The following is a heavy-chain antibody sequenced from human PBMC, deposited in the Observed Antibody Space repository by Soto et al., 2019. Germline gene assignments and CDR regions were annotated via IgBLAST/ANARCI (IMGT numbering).Heavy chain of an antibody. CDR1: GGSISSRSHH. V-gene: IGHV4-39*01. J-gene: IGHJ4*02. D-gene: IGHD1-26*01. CDR2: ISDSGNT. Sequence: PSETLSLTCTVSGGSISSRSHHWGWIHQAPGRGLEWIGTISDSGNTYSNSSLRGRVTISVDPAKNQFSLRLTSVTAADTAVYYCARRDYIGSYHFDYWGQGALVTVSS. CDR3: ARRDYIGSYHFDY.